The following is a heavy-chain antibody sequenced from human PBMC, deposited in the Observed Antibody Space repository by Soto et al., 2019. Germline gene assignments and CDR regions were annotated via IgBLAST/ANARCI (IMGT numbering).Heavy chain of an antibody. D-gene: IGHD7-27*01. CDR3: AKGRGEMNWANYYGLDV. V-gene: IGHV3-30*18. Sequence: QVQLVESGGGVVQPGRSLRLSCAASGFTFPRFGMHWVRQAPGKGLEWVALITYEGSQIYYADAVKGRFTISRDNGDNTLSLQTDNLRTEDTATYVCAKGRGEMNWANYYGLDVWGQGTTVTVSS. CDR2: ITYEGSQI. J-gene: IGHJ6*02. CDR1: GFTFPRFG.